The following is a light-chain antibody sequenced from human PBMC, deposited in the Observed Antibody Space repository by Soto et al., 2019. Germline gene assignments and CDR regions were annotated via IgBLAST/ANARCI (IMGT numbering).Light chain of an antibody. Sequence: DIQLTQSPASLSASVGDTVTITCRASQSITSYLNWYQQKPGTGPKLLIWAASSLQSGAPSRFSGSVSGTDFTLTISSLQPEDFATYYCQQYEDYRTFGQGTKVDIK. J-gene: IGKJ1*01. CDR3: QQYEDYRT. V-gene: IGKV1-39*01. CDR1: QSITSY. CDR2: AAS.